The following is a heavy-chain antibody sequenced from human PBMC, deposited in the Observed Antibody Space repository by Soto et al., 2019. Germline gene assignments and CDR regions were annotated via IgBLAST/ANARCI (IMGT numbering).Heavy chain of an antibody. V-gene: IGHV4-31*03. CDR3: ATSLVTSRARVDY. CDR1: GGSIYTGGFY. CDR2: IYYTGST. J-gene: IGHJ4*02. D-gene: IGHD1-26*01. Sequence: SETLSLTCTFSGGSIYTGGFYWSWIRQLPGKGLEWLGYIYYTGSTQYTPSLKSRLSISTDTSDNQFSLRLNSVTAADTAVYYCATSLVTSRARVDYWGQGTPVTVSS.